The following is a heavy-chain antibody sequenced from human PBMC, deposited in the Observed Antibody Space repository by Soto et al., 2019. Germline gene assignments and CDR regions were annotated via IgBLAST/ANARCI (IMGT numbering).Heavy chain of an antibody. Sequence: LSLTCAVSGGSISSGGYSWSWIRQPPGKGLEWIGYIYHSGSTYYNPSLKSRVTISVDRSKNQFSLKLSSVTAADTAVYYCARYCSSTSCYPQYNWFDPWGQGTLVTVS. D-gene: IGHD2-2*01. CDR2: IYHSGST. CDR3: ARYCSSTSCYPQYNWFDP. CDR1: GGSISSGGYS. V-gene: IGHV4-30-2*01. J-gene: IGHJ5*02.